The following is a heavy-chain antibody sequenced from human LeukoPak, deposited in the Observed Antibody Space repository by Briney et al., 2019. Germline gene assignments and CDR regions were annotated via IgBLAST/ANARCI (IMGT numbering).Heavy chain of an antibody. J-gene: IGHJ4*02. Sequence: GGSLRLSCAASGFTFSNYWMHWVRQAPGKGLVWVSRINSDGSSTTSADSVKGRFTISRDSAKNTLYLQMNSLRAEDTAVYYCAKGGATVIDYWGQGTLVTVSS. V-gene: IGHV3-74*01. CDR2: INSDGSST. CDR1: GFTFSNYW. D-gene: IGHD4-17*01. CDR3: AKGGATVIDY.